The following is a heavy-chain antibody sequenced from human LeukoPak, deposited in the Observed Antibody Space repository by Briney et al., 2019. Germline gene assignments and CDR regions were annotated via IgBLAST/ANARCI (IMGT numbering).Heavy chain of an antibody. V-gene: IGHV4-34*01. CDR1: IGSFSGYH. CDR3: DF. J-gene: IGHJ4*02. CDR2: IDHSGNT. Sequence: SETLSLTCAVYIGSFSGYHWSWIRQPPGRGLEWIGEIDHSGNTKYNPSLKSRVTISVDTSKNQFSLKLRALSGADTAVSAFDFWGRGTLVTVSS.